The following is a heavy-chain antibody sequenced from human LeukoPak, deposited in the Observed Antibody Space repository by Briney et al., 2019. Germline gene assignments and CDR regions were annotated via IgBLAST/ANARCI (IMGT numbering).Heavy chain of an antibody. D-gene: IGHD4-17*01. J-gene: IGHJ3*02. CDR3: AREGRAKDYGDYSDAFDI. V-gene: IGHV4-4*02. Sequence: GSLRLSCAASGFTFSSYGMNWVRQAPGKGLEWIGEIYHSGSTNYNPSLKSRVTISVDKSKNQFSLKLSSVTAADTAVYYCAREGRAKDYGDYSDAFDIWGQGTMGTVSS. CDR1: GFTFSSYG. CDR2: IYHSGST.